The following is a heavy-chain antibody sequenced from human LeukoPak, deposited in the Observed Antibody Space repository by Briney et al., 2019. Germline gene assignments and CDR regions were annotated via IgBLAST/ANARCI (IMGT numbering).Heavy chain of an antibody. Sequence: GRSLRLSCTASGFTFGDYAMSWVRHAPGKGLEWVGFIRSKAYGGTTEYAASVKGRFTISRDDSKSIAYLQMNSLKTEDTAVYYCTTYKQLVKNWGQGTLVTVSS. V-gene: IGHV3-49*04. CDR2: IRSKAYGGTT. CDR1: GFTFGDYA. D-gene: IGHD6-13*01. J-gene: IGHJ4*02. CDR3: TTYKQLVKN.